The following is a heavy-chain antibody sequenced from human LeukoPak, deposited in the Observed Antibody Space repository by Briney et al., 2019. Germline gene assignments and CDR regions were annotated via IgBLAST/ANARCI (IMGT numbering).Heavy chain of an antibody. V-gene: IGHV3-23*01. D-gene: IGHD3-22*01. CDR2: ISGSGGST. Sequence: GGSLRLSCAASGFTVSSNYMSWVRQAPGKGLEWVPAISGSGGSTYYADSVKGRFTISRDNSKNTLYLQMNSLRAEDTAVYYCAKEVHYYDSSGFDYWGQGTLVTVSS. CDR3: AKEVHYYDSSGFDY. J-gene: IGHJ4*02. CDR1: GFTVSSNY.